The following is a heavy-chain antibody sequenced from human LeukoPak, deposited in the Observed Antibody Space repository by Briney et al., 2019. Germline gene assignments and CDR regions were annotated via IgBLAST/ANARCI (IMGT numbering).Heavy chain of an antibody. D-gene: IGHD6-19*01. CDR2: VNSDGSST. CDR1: GFTFSSYW. CDR3: ARGSTQYSSGWYGLDY. Sequence: GGSLRLSCAASGFTFSSYWMHWVRQVPGKGLVWVSRVNSDGSSTTYADSVKGRVTISRDNAKNTLYLQMNSLRAEDTAVYYCARGSTQYSSGWYGLDYWGQGTLVTVSS. V-gene: IGHV3-74*01. J-gene: IGHJ4*02.